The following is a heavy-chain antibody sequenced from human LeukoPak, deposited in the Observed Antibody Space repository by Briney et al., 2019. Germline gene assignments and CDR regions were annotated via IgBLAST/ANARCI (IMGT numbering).Heavy chain of an antibody. CDR2: IYYSGST. CDR1: GGSISSYY. Sequence: PSETLSLTCTVSGGSISSYYWSWIRQPPGKGLEWIGYIYYSGSTNYNPSLKSRVTISVDTSKNQFSLKLSSVTAADTAVYYCASYYYGSGSYYKVFDYWGQGTLVTVSS. V-gene: IGHV4-59*01. J-gene: IGHJ4*02. CDR3: ASYYYGSGSYYKVFDY. D-gene: IGHD3-10*01.